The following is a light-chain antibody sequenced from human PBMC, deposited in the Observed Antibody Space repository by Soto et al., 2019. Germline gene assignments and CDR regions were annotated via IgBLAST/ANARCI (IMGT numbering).Light chain of an antibody. CDR3: QQANSFPLT. J-gene: IGKJ5*01. CDR2: AAS. Sequence: IQLTQSPSSLYASVGDRVTITCRASQAIRTALGWYQQKPGTAPELLIYAASSLQSGVPPRFSGSGSGTDFTLTISSLQPEDFATYYCQQANSFPLTFGGGTRLEIK. CDR1: QAIRTA. V-gene: IGKV1-12*01.